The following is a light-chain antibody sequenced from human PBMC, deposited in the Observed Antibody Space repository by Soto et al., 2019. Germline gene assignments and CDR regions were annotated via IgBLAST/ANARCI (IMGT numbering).Light chain of an antibody. J-gene: IGKJ1*01. CDR1: QSVSSSF. Sequence: EIVLTQSPGTLSLSPGERATLSCRASQSVSSSFLAWYQQKPGRAPRLLIYGASSRATDIPDRFSGSGSGTDFNLTISRLEPEDFAVYYCLQYDSSPWTFGQGTKVEIK. V-gene: IGKV3-20*01. CDR2: GAS. CDR3: LQYDSSPWT.